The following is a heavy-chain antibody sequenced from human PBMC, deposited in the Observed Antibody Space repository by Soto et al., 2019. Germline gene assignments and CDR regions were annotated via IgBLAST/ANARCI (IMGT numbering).Heavy chain of an antibody. CDR1: GGTFSSYA. V-gene: IGHV1-69*13. J-gene: IGHJ4*02. CDR3: ARSAYCSRTSCYRRTFDY. CDR2: IIPIFGTA. Sequence: ASVKVSCKASGGTFSSYAISWVRQAPGQGLEWMGGIIPIFGTANYAQKFQGRVTITADESTSTAYMELSSLRSEDTAVYYCARSAYCSRTSCYRRTFDYWGQGTPVTVSS. D-gene: IGHD2-2*01.